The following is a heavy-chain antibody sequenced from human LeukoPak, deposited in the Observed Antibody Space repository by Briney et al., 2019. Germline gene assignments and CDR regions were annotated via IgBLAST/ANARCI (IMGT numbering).Heavy chain of an antibody. D-gene: IGHD2-8*01. CDR3: ATQFCTSSACDYPY. CDR1: DYTFPSSD. CDR2: ISVKNGNT. J-gene: IGHJ4*02. V-gene: IGHV1-18*01. Sequence: GASVKVSCKASDYTFPSSDINWVRQAPGQGFEWMGWISVKNGNTKYAQRLQGRVTMTTDTSTSTAYMELRSLRTDDTAVYYCATQFCTSSACDYPYWGRGTLVTVSS.